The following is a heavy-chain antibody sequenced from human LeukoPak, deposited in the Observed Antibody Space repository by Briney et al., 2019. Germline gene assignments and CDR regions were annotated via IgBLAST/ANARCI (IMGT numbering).Heavy chain of an antibody. Sequence: AGGSLRLSWAASGFIFSSYTMSWVRQAPGEGLGWVSVIGNRTDSPYYADSGKGRFTLSRDNSKNTLYLQMNSLRAEDTAVYYCEKDSPVATRWGQGTLVTVSS. V-gene: IGHV3-23*01. CDR3: EKDSPVATR. D-gene: IGHD2-15*01. J-gene: IGHJ4*02. CDR1: GFIFSSYT. CDR2: IGNRTDSP.